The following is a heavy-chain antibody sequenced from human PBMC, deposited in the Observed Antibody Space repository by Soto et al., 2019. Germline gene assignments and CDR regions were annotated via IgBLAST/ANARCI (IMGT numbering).Heavy chain of an antibody. CDR1: GDSMSSSDYY. Sequence: QLQLHESGPGLVKPSETLSLTCAVSGDSMSSSDYYWGWIRQPPGKGLEWIGSIYYSGSTYYNPSLQSRVAISVDTSKNQFSLKLKSETAADTAIYYCARRTVNIRTFYSGLKTHCFDYWGQGAPVTVSS. J-gene: IGHJ4*02. V-gene: IGHV4-39*01. D-gene: IGHD6-19*01. CDR3: ARRTVNIRTFYSGLKTHCFDY. CDR2: IYYSGST.